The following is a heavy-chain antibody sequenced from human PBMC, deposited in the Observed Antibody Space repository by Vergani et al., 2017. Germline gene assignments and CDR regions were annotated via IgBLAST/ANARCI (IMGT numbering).Heavy chain of an antibody. D-gene: IGHD6-19*01. CDR1: GYTFTSYA. J-gene: IGHJ6*02. V-gene: IGHV7-4-1*02. CDR3: ARDRNKASGWYGWGHYYYYNGMDV. Sequence: QVQLVQSGAEVKKPGASVKVSCKASGYTFTSYAMNWVRQAPGQGLEWMGWINTNTGNPTYAQGFTGRFVFSLDTSVSTAYLQISSLKAEDTAVYYCARDRNKASGWYGWGHYYYYNGMDVWGQGTTVTVSS. CDR2: INTNTGNP.